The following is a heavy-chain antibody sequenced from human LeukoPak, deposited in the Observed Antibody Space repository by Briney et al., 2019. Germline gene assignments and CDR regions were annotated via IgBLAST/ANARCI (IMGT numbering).Heavy chain of an antibody. J-gene: IGHJ6*03. CDR2: ISSSSSTI. CDR3: ARPPGYYYYYYMDV. V-gene: IGHV3-48*01. CDR1: GFTFSTYS. Sequence: GGSLRLSCAASGFTFSTYSMNWVRQAPGKGLEWVSYISSSSSTIYYADSVKGRFTISRDNAKNSLYLQMNSLRAEDTAVYYCARPPGYYYYYYMDVWGKGTMVTVSS.